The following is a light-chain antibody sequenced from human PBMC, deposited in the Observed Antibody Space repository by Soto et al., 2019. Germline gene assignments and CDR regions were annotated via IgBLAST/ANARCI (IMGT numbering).Light chain of an antibody. CDR2: DIS. Sequence: EIVLTQSPATLSLSPGEGATLSCRASQSVSTRLAWYQQKPGQAPRLLIYDISTRAPGIPARFSGSGSATDFTLTISSLEPDDFAIYHCQQRSHWPPVTFGQGTRLDI. J-gene: IGKJ5*01. V-gene: IGKV3-11*01. CDR1: QSVSTR. CDR3: QQRSHWPPVT.